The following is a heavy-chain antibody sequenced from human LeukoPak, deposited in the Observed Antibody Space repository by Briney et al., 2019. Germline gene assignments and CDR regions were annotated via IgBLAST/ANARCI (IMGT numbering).Heavy chain of an antibody. Sequence: SETLSLXCTISGGSISSSSYFWGWIRQPPGKGLEWIGNIYYSGRTDYNPSLKSRVTISVDTSKNQFPLKVRSVTAADTAVYYCARRDYYYYMDVWGKGTTVTVSS. CDR2: IYYSGRT. V-gene: IGHV4-39*01. CDR3: ARRDYYYYMDV. J-gene: IGHJ6*03. CDR1: GGSISSSSYF.